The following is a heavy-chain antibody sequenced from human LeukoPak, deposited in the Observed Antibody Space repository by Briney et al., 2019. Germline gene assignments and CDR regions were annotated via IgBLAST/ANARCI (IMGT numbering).Heavy chain of an antibody. CDR1: GYTFTSYY. J-gene: IGHJ4*02. D-gene: IGHD3-22*01. Sequence: ASVKVSFKASGYTFTSYYMHWVRQAPGQGLEWMGIINPSGGSTSYAQKFQGRVTVTRDTSTSTVYMELSSLRSEDTAVYYCAGGESYDSSGYCFDYWGQGTLVTVSS. V-gene: IGHV1-46*01. CDR2: INPSGGST. CDR3: AGGESYDSSGYCFDY.